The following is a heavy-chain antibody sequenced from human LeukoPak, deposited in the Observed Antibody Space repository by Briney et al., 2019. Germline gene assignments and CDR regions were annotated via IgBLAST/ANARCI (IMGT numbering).Heavy chain of an antibody. D-gene: IGHD3-10*01. Sequence: GGSLRLSCAASGFTFSSYAMSWVRQASGKGLEWVSGITGSGRETYYADSVKGRFSISRDNSKNTLFLQMNNLRAEDTAIYYCAKITMATTPNYWGQGALVTVSS. J-gene: IGHJ4*02. V-gene: IGHV3-23*01. CDR1: GFTFSSYA. CDR2: ITGSGRET. CDR3: AKITMATTPNY.